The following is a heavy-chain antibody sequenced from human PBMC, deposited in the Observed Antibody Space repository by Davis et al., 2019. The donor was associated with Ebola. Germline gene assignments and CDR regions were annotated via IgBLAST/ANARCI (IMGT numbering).Heavy chain of an antibody. D-gene: IGHD3-10*01. CDR3: ARGWFRAGMDV. V-gene: IGHV6-1*01. Sequence: PSETLSLTCAISGDRVSSNSWNWIRQSPSRGLEWLGRTYYKSKWYNDYAASVKSRITINPDTSKNQLSLQVNSVIPEDTALYYCARGWFRAGMDVWGEGTTVTVSS. CDR1: GDRVSSNS. CDR2: TYYKSKWYN. J-gene: IGHJ6*04.